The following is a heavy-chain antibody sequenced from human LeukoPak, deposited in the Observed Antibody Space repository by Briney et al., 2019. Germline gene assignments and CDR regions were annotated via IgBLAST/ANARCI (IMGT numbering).Heavy chain of an antibody. V-gene: IGHV3-23*01. CDR1: GFTCNIYG. CDR3: AKNRRVGATSDAFDI. J-gene: IGHJ3*02. Sequence: GGTLRLACAASGFTCNIYGMNWVRQAPGKGLEWVSEISGSGANTYYADSVKGRFSISRDNSKNTLYLQMNSLRVEDTALYYCAKNRRVGATSDAFDIWGQGTMVTVSS. D-gene: IGHD1-26*01. CDR2: ISGSGANT.